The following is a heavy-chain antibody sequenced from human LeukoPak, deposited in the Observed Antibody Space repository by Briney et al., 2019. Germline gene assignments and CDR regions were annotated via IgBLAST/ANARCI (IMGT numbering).Heavy chain of an antibody. CDR3: VGIRGTAGLY. D-gene: IGHD6-13*01. CDR2: ITSNGGSA. CDR1: GFTFSSYA. J-gene: IGHJ4*02. Sequence: GGSLRLSCSPSGFTFSSYAMYWVRQAPGKGLEYVSAITSNGGSAYYADSVKGRFTISRDNSRNTLYLQMSSLRAEDTAVYYCVGIRGTAGLYGGRRPVVTVSS. V-gene: IGHV3-64D*06.